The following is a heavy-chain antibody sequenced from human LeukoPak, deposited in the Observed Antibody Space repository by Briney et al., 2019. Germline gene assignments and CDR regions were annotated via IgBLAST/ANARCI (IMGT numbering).Heavy chain of an antibody. CDR3: AKLGAYSSSWYGFSDY. CDR1: GYSFSNYW. V-gene: IGHV5-51*01. Sequence: GESLKISCKGSGYSFSNYWIGWVRQMPGKGLEWMGIIYPGESETRYSASVQGQVTISADKSITTAYLQWSSLKASDTAMYYCAKLGAYSSSWYGFSDYWGQGTLVTVSS. CDR2: IYPGESET. D-gene: IGHD6-13*01. J-gene: IGHJ4*02.